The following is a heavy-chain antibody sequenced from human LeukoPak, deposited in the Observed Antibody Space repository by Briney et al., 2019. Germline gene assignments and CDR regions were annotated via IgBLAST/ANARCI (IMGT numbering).Heavy chain of an antibody. J-gene: IGHJ4*02. D-gene: IGHD2-15*01. Sequence: KAGGSLRLSCAGSGFTFSNAWMTWVRQAPGKGLEWLGRIKTKADSGPTDYAAPVKGRFTISRDDSTNTVYLQMNSLKSEDTGVYYCTTDADCSGGSCYENYWGQGTLVTVSS. V-gene: IGHV3-15*01. CDR3: TTDADCSGGSCYENY. CDR2: IKTKADSGPT. CDR1: GFTFSNAW.